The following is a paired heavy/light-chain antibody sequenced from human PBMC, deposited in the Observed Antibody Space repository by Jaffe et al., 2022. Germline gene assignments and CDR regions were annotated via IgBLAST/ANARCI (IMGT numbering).Heavy chain of an antibody. J-gene: IGHJ4*02. D-gene: IGHD2-2*02. V-gene: IGHV3-48*03. CDR1: GFTFSSYE. CDR2: ISSSGSTI. CDR3: ARGEFYCSSTSCSTSFDY. Sequence: EVQLVESGGGLVQPGGSLRLSCAASGFTFSSYEMNWVRQAPGKGLEWVSYISSSGSTIYYADSVKGRFTISRDNAKNSLYLQMNSLRAEDTAVYYCARGEFYCSSTSCSTSFDYWGQGTLVTVSS.
Light chain of an antibody. CDR3: QQSYSTLLFT. J-gene: IGKJ3*01. V-gene: IGKV1-39*01. CDR2: AAS. CDR1: QSISSY. Sequence: DIQMTQSPSSLSASVGDRVTITCRASQSISSYLNWYQQKPGKAPKLLIYAASSLQSGVPSRFSGSGSGTDFTLTISSLQPEDFATYYCQQSYSTLLFTFGPGTKVDIK.